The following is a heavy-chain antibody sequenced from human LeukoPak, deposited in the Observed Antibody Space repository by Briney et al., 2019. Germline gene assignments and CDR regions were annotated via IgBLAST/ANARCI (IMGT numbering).Heavy chain of an antibody. D-gene: IGHD3-10*01. Sequence: PGGSLRLSCTVSGFTFSDHYVRWIRQAPGKGLVWVSTISHDGTYTSYPDSVKGRFTISRDNAKNSLYLQMNILRAEDTAVYYLARVALYSGSGNPPSYGMDVWGKGTTVIVS. J-gene: IGHJ6*04. V-gene: IGHV3-11*06. CDR2: ISHDGTYT. CDR1: GFTFSDHY. CDR3: ARVALYSGSGNPPSYGMDV.